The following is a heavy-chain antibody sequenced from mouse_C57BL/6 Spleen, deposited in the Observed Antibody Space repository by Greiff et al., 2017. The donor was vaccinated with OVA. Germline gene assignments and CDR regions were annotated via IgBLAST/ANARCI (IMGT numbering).Heavy chain of an antibody. CDR2: IDPETGGT. CDR3: TRKGYYGSSYWYFDV. J-gene: IGHJ1*03. D-gene: IGHD1-1*01. Sequence: QVQLKQSGAELVRPGASVTLSCKASGYTFTDYEMHWVKQTPVHGLEWIGAIDPETGGTAYNQKFKGKAILTADKSSSTAYMELRSLTSEDSAVYYGTRKGYYGSSYWYFDVWGTGTTVTVSS. CDR1: GYTFTDYE. V-gene: IGHV1-15*01.